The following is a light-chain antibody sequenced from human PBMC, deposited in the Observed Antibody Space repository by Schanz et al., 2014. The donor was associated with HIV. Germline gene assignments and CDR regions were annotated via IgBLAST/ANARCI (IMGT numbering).Light chain of an antibody. V-gene: IGLV2-14*02. CDR3: ISYTSDTVL. CDR2: EVT. CDR1: SSDFGNSNF. J-gene: IGLJ2*01. Sequence: QSALTQPASVSGSPGQSITISCTGTSSDFGNSNFVSWYQQHPGKAPKLMIFEVTKRPSGVSYRFSGSKSDNTASLTISGLQPEDEADYYCISYTSDTVLFGGGTKLTVL.